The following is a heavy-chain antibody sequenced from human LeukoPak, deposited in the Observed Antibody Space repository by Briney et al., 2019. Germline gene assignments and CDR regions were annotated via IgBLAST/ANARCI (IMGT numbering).Heavy chain of an antibody. CDR1: GYTFTNYG. D-gene: IGHD3-16*01. J-gene: IGHJ4*02. Sequence: GASVQVSCKASGYTFTNYGVTWVRQAPGQGLEWMGWINTYTGNTNYAQKLQGRVTMTTDTSTNTVYIEPRSLTSDDTAVYSCARDGGLGWGSPSYFDHWGQGTLVTVSS. CDR2: INTYTGNT. CDR3: ARDGGLGWGSPSYFDH. V-gene: IGHV1-18*01.